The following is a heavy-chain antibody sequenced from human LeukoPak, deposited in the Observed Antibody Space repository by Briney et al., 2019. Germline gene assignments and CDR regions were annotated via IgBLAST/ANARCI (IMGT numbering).Heavy chain of an antibody. CDR3: ARDRRSGYETLCD. CDR1: GFTFSSYA. CDR2: ISGSGGST. Sequence: GGSLRLSCAASGFTFSSYAMSWVRQAPGKGLEWVSAISGSGGSTYYADSVKGRFTISRDNSENTLYLQMNRLRAEDTAVYYCARDRRSGYETLCDWGQGTLVTVSS. J-gene: IGHJ4*02. D-gene: IGHD3-3*01. V-gene: IGHV3-23*01.